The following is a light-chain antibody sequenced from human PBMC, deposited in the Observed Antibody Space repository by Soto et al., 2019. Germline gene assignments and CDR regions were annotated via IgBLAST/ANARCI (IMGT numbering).Light chain of an antibody. J-gene: IGLJ1*01. CDR3: SSFTTSTTLYV. CDR1: INDVAASDY. V-gene: IGLV2-14*01. Sequence: QSALTQPASVSGSPGQSIPVSCTGTINDVAASDYVSWYQHHPGKAPKAIIYEVKNRPSGVSSRFSGSKSANTASLTISGLQAEDEADYYCSSFTTSTTLYVFGTGTKVTVL. CDR2: EVK.